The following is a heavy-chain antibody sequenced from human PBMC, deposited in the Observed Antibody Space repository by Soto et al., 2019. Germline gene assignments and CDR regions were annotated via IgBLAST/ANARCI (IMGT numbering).Heavy chain of an antibody. CDR1: GFTFSTYS. V-gene: IGHV3-21*01. D-gene: IGHD3-3*01. Sequence: GGSLRLSCAVSGFTFSTYSMNWVRQAPGKGLEWVSSISSSSDYIYYADSVKGRFTISRDNAKNSLYLQMNSLRAEDTAVYYCARDSYDFWTAYSYWGQGTQVTVSS. CDR3: ARDSYDFWTAYSY. CDR2: ISSSSDYI. J-gene: IGHJ4*02.